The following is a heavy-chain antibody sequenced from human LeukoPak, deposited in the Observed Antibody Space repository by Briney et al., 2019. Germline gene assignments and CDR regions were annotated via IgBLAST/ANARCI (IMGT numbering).Heavy chain of an antibody. CDR1: GFTFSSYA. Sequence: GGSLRLSSAASGFTFSSYAMSWVRHAPGKGLEWVSGINWNGGSTGSADSVKGRFTISRDNATNSLYLQKSSARAAETALYISAIAALVATVSWVQGTLVTVSS. V-gene: IGHV3-20*01. J-gene: IGHJ5*02. D-gene: IGHD5-12*01. CDR3: AIAALVATVS. CDR2: INWNGGST.